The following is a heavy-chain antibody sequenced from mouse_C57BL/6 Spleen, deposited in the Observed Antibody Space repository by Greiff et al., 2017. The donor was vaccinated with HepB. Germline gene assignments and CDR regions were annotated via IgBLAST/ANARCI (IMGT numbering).Heavy chain of an antibody. CDR2: ISSGSSTI. Sequence: EVKLVESGGGLVKPGGSLKLSCAASGFTFSDYGMHWVRQAPEKGLEWVAYISSGSSTIYYADTVKGRFTISRDNAKNTLFLQMTSLRSEDTAMYYCARDTTVRFAYWGQGTLVTVSA. J-gene: IGHJ3*01. CDR1: GFTFSDYG. CDR3: ARDTTVRFAY. V-gene: IGHV5-17*01. D-gene: IGHD1-1*01.